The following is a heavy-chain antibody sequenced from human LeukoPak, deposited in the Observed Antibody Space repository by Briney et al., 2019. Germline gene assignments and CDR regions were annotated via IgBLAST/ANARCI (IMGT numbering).Heavy chain of an antibody. V-gene: IGHV4-31*03. CDR3: ARVSSGYYPSINWFDP. CDR2: IYYSGST. Sequence: PSQTLSLTCTVSGGSISSGGYYWSWIRRHPGKGLEWIGYIYYSGSTYYNPSLKSRVTISVDTSKNQFSLKLSSVTAADTAVYYCARVSSGYYPSINWFDPWGQGTLVTVSS. J-gene: IGHJ5*02. CDR1: GGSISSGGYY. D-gene: IGHD3-22*01.